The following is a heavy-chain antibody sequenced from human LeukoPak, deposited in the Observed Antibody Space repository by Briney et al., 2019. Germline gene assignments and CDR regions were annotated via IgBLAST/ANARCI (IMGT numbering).Heavy chain of an antibody. CDR3: ARRRGYTYGFRFDV. D-gene: IGHD5-18*01. J-gene: IGHJ3*01. Sequence: SETLSLTCTVSGGSISSNSYYWGCIRQPPGKGLEWIGSIHYSGSTYYNPSLKSRLTMSVDTSKNQFFLKLTSVTAADTAVYYCARRRGYTYGFRFDVWGQGTMVTVSS. CDR1: GGSISSNSYY. V-gene: IGHV4-39*01. CDR2: IHYSGST.